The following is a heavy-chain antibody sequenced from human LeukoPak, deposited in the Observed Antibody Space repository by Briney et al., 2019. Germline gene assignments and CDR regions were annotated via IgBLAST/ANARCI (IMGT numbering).Heavy chain of an antibody. J-gene: IGHJ4*02. CDR2: IYSSGST. V-gene: IGHV4-59*01. CDR1: GGSISSNY. CDR3: VGSFWSGYYSVFDY. D-gene: IGHD3-3*01. Sequence: SETLSLTCSVYGGSISSNYWSWIRQPPGKGLEWIGYIYSSGSTNYNPSLKSRVTMSVDTSKNQFSLKLTSVTAAATAVYYCVGSFWSGYYSVFDYWGQGTLVTVSS.